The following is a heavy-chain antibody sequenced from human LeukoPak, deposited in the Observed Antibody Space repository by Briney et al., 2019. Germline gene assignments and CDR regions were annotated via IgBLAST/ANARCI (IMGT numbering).Heavy chain of an antibody. J-gene: IGHJ4*02. CDR3: AKTVNDGPGYDFWSGYPDY. D-gene: IGHD3-3*01. Sequence: GGSLRLSCAASGFTFSRYAMSWVRQAPGKGLEWVSAISGSGGRTYYADSVKGRFTISRDNSKNTLYLQMNSLRAEDTAVYYCAKTVNDGPGYDFWSGYPDYWGQGTLVTVSS. V-gene: IGHV3-23*01. CDR1: GFTFSRYA. CDR2: ISGSGGRT.